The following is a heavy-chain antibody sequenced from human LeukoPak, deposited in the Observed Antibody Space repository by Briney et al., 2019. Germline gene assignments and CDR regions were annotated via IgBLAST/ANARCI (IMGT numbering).Heavy chain of an antibody. J-gene: IGHJ4*02. D-gene: IGHD5-18*01. CDR1: GFTFSSYA. Sequence: PGGSLRLSCAASGFTFSSYAMHWVRQAPGKGLEWVAIISYDGSNEYYADSVKGRFTISRNNAKNSLYLQMNSLRAEDTAVYYCARDRGYSYGDPKGGFDYWGQGTLVTVSS. V-gene: IGHV3-30-3*01. CDR2: ISYDGSNE. CDR3: ARDRGYSYGDPKGGFDY.